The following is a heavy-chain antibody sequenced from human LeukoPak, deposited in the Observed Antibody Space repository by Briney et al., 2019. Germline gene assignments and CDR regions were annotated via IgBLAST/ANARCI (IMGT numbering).Heavy chain of an antibody. V-gene: IGHV4-59*08. CDR2: IYYSGST. J-gene: IGHJ3*02. CDR3: ARRDLYCSSTSCYWKHAFDI. CDR1: GGSISSYY. Sequence: PSETLSLTCTVSGGSISSYYWSWIRQPPGKGLEWIGYIYYSGSTNYNPSLKSRLTISVDTSKNQSSLKLSSVTAADTAVYYCARRDLYCSSTSCYWKHAFDIWGQGTMATVSS. D-gene: IGHD2-2*01.